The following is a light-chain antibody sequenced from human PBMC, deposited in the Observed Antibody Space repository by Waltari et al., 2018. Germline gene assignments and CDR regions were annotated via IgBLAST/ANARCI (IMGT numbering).Light chain of an antibody. Sequence: DIQLTQSQSSLSACVRDRVTITCRASQSISSYLTWYHQKPGKAPKLLIYAAASLQSGVPSRFSGSGSGTDFTLTISRLQPEEFATYYCQQSYSTPHTFGGGTKVEIK. CDR2: AAA. V-gene: IGKV1-39*01. CDR1: QSISSY. J-gene: IGKJ4*01. CDR3: QQSYSTPHT.